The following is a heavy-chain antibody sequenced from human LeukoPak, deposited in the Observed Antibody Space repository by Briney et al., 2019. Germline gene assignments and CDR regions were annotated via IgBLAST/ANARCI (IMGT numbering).Heavy chain of an antibody. CDR1: GFTFSSYA. CDR3: ARDPPRWDGDY. V-gene: IGHV3-48*01. D-gene: IGHD1-26*01. CDR2: ISSSSSTI. Sequence: GGSLRPSCAASGFTFSSYAMSWVRQAPGKGLEWVSYISSSSSTIYYADSVKGRFTISRDNAKNSLYLQMNSLRAEDTAVYYCARDPPRWDGDYWGQGTLVTVSS. J-gene: IGHJ4*02.